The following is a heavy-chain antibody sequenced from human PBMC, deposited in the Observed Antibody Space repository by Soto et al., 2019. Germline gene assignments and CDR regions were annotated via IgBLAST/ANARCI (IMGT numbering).Heavy chain of an antibody. CDR2: IIPILGIA. D-gene: IGHD2-15*01. Sequence: SVKVSCKASGYTFTSYAMHWVRQAPGQRLEWMGRIIPILGIANYAQKFQGRVTITADKSTSTAYMELSSLRSEDTAVYYCAREYCSGGSCYKAFDIWGQGTMVTVSS. J-gene: IGHJ3*02. CDR3: AREYCSGGSCYKAFDI. V-gene: IGHV1-69*04. CDR1: GYTFTSYA.